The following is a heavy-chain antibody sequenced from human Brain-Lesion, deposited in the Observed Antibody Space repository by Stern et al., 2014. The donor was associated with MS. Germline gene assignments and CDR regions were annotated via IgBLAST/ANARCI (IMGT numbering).Heavy chain of an antibody. Sequence: QLVQSGAEVTKPGASVKVSCKTSGYIFTGYYIHWVRQAPGQGLEWMAWINPNTGGTKYAQKFQGRVTMSRDTSISTAYVELSSLTSDDTAVYYCARDQRGITIFGVVTDYYYLGMDVWGQGTTVTVSS. CDR3: ARDQRGITIFGVVTDYYYLGMDV. CDR1: GYIFTGYY. D-gene: IGHD3-3*01. J-gene: IGHJ6*02. CDR2: INPNTGGT. V-gene: IGHV1-2*02.